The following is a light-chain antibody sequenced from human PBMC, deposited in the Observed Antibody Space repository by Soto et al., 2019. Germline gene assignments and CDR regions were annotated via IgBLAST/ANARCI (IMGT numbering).Light chain of an antibody. J-gene: IGKJ5*01. CDR3: QQYGSSPPIT. V-gene: IGKV3-20*01. CDR1: QSLSSN. Sequence: SPSSLSASVGDRVTITCRASQSLSSNLAWYQQKPGQAPRLLIYGASSRATGIPDRFSGSGSGTDFTLTISRLEPEDFAVYYCQQYGSSPPITFGQGTRLEI. CDR2: GAS.